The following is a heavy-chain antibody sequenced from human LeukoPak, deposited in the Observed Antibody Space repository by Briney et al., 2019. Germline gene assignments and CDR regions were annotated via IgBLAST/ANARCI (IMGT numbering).Heavy chain of an antibody. CDR2: INPNNGGT. CDR1: GYTFTAYH. J-gene: IGHJ4*02. Sequence: ASVKGSCKASGYTFTAYHLHWVRQAPGQGLEWMGWINPNNGGTNYAQKFQGRVTMTRDTSISTAYMELNRLRSDDTAVYYCAREMSATVTPFDYWGQGTLITVSS. CDR3: AREMSATVTPFDY. D-gene: IGHD4-17*01. V-gene: IGHV1-2*02.